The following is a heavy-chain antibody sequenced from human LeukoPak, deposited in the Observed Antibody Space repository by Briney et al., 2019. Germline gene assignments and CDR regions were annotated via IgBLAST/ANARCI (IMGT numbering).Heavy chain of an antibody. Sequence: ASVKVSCKASGYTFTSYYMHWVRQAPGQGLEWMGIINPSGGSTSYAQKFQGRVTMTRDTSTSTVYMELSSLRSEDTAVYYCARGVSTGTPLLDAFDIWGQGTMVTVSS. D-gene: IGHD1-1*01. CDR2: INPSGGST. CDR3: ARGVSTGTPLLDAFDI. J-gene: IGHJ3*02. V-gene: IGHV1-46*01. CDR1: GYTFTSYY.